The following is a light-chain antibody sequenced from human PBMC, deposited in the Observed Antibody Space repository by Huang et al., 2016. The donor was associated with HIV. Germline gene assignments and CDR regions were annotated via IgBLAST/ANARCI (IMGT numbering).Light chain of an antibody. CDR2: DAS. Sequence: IEMTQSPATLSVSPGERATLSCRASHSVDSGLAWYQQKPGQAPRRLIYDASTRATGISAKVNGTGSGTEFSLSITNLQSEDFAVYYCQQYNDWPPLTFGGGTKVEI. V-gene: IGKV3-15*01. CDR1: HSVDSG. J-gene: IGKJ4*01. CDR3: QQYNDWPPLT.